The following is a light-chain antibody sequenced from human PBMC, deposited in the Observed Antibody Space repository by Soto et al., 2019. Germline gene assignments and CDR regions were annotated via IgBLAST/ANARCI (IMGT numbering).Light chain of an antibody. Sequence: DIQMTQSPSSLSASVGDRITITCRSSQDIGGRLAWFQQKPGKAPQYLIQAASILQSGVPSRFSGSGSGTYFTLQISRVEAEDVGIYYCMQATHLPLTFGQGTRLEI. J-gene: IGKJ5*01. CDR3: MQATHLPLT. CDR1: QDIGGR. V-gene: IGKV1-12*02. CDR2: AAS.